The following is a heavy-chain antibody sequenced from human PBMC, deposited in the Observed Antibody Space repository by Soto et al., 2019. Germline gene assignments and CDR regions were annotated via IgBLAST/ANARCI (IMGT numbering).Heavy chain of an antibody. J-gene: IGHJ4*02. D-gene: IGHD3-22*01. CDR3: ARGVVVITGGVDY. Sequence: KTSETLSLTCTVSGGSISSGDYYWSWIRQPPGKGLEWIGYIYYSGSTYYNPSLKSRVTISVDTSKNQFSLKLSSVTAADTAVYYCARGVVVITGGVDYWGQGTLVTVSS. CDR2: IYYSGST. CDR1: GGSISSGDYY. V-gene: IGHV4-30-4*01.